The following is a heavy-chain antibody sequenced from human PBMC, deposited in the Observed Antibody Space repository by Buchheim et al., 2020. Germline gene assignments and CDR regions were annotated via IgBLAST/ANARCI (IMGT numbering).Heavy chain of an antibody. CDR2: INDDGSNT. D-gene: IGHD2-15*01. Sequence: EVQLVESGGGLVQPGGSLRLSCAASGFTFSSYWMYWVRQAPGKGLEWVSRINDDGSNTRHADSVTGRFITSRDNVKNTLYLQMSSLRAEDTAVYFCARSGGNCLDYWGQGTL. V-gene: IGHV3-74*01. CDR3: ARSGGNCLDY. J-gene: IGHJ4*02. CDR1: GFTFSSYW.